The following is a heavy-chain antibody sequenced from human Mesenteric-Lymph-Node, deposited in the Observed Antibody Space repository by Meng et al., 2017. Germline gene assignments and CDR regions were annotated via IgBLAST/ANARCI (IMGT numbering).Heavy chain of an antibody. J-gene: IGHJ6*02. Sequence: GGSLRLSCAASGFTVSSNYMSWVRQAPGKGLEWVSVIYSCGSTYYADSVKGRFTISRDNSKNTLYLQMNSLRAEDTAVYYCASGGKAEYYYYGMDVWGQGTTVTVSS. V-gene: IGHV3-53*05. CDR3: ASGGKAEYYYYGMDV. CDR1: GFTVSSNY. D-gene: IGHD4-23*01. CDR2: IYSCGST.